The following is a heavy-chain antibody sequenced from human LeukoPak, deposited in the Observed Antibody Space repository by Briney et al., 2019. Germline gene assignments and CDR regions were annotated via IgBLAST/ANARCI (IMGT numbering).Heavy chain of an antibody. CDR2: ISSSSSYT. CDR3: ARKKWEPTSNDAFDI. V-gene: IGHV3-11*03. J-gene: IGHJ3*02. CDR1: GFTFSDYY. Sequence: GGSLRLSCAASGFTFSDYYMSWIRQAPGKGLEWVSYISSSSSYTNYADSVKGRFTISRDNAKNSLYLQMNSLRAEDTAVYYCARKKWEPTSNDAFDIWGQGTMVTVSS. D-gene: IGHD1-26*01.